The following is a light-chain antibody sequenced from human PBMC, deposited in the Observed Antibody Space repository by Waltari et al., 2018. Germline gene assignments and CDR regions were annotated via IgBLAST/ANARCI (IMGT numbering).Light chain of an antibody. CDR2: DAS. CDR3: QQRPSSPSAA. J-gene: IGKJ4*01. CDR1: HGVGRH. Sequence: VVTQSPATLSLSPRERARVRWRASHGVGRHLAWYQQKPGQAPRLLIYDASDRAADTPAPFSVTGYGNDLTLHMTRLEPEAFVLYSSQQRPSSPSAALGGG. V-gene: IGKV3-11*01.